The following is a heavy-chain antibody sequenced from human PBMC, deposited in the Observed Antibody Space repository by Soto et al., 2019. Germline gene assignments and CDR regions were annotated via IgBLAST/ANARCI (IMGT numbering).Heavy chain of an antibody. J-gene: IGHJ4*02. CDR2: IMSSGAGT. Sequence: GGAPRLSLAASGSPLCTHSMSWGPPAPGKGLAWVSTIMSSGAGTYYPDSMTGRFTISRDNSKNTVYLQMNSLRAEDTAVYYCAKDLDATVFNFDSWGQGTLVTVSS. D-gene: IGHD2-2*01. CDR3: AKDLDATVFNFDS. V-gene: IGHV3-23*01. CDR1: GSPLCTHS.